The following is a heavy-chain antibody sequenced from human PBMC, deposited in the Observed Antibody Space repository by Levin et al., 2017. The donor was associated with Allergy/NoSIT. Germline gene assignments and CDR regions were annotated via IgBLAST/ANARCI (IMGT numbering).Heavy chain of an antibody. CDR2: IWYDGSNK. Sequence: LSLTCAASGFTFSSYGMHWVRQAPGKGLEWVAVIWYDGSNKYYADSVKGRFTISRDNSKNTLYLQMNSLRAEDTAVYYCARAPQAYYDILTGYYIAPGGGFDYWGQGTLVTVSS. CDR1: GFTFSSYG. V-gene: IGHV3-33*01. D-gene: IGHD3-9*01. J-gene: IGHJ4*02. CDR3: ARAPQAYYDILTGYYIAPGGGFDY.